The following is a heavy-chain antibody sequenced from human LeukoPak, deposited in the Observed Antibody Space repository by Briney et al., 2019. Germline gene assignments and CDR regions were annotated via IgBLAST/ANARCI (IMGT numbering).Heavy chain of an antibody. CDR2: INHSGST. D-gene: IGHD2-8*01. V-gene: IGHV4-34*01. CDR1: AGSVSGYY. J-gene: IGHJ4*02. CDR3: ALGYCTNGVCSAGYFDD. Sequence: SETLSLTCAVYAGSVSGYYWSWIRQLPGKGLEWNGEINHSGSTTYNPSLKSRVTISVDTSKNQFSLKLSSVTAADTAVYYCALGYCTNGVCSAGYFDDWGQGSLVTVSS.